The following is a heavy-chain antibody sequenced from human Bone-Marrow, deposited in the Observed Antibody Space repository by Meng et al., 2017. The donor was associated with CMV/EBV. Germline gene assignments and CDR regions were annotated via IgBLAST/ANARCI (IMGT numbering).Heavy chain of an antibody. CDR1: GFHYSGYW. J-gene: IGHJ5*02. V-gene: IGHV3-7*01. CDR2: IRYHGTEK. Sequence: GESLKISCAASGFHYSGYWMSWVRQAPGKGLEWVANIRYHGTEKYYVDSVKGRFTISRDNAENSLFLQMNSLRAEDTAVYYWARVREQWQDNWFDPWGQGTLVTVSS. D-gene: IGHD6-19*01. CDR3: ARVREQWQDNWFDP.